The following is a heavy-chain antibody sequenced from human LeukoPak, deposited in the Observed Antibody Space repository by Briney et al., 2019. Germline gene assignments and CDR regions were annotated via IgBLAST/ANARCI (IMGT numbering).Heavy chain of an antibody. D-gene: IGHD6-19*01. CDR1: GFTFSSYA. CDR3: ARDKLRWLVHGRRGGPVDY. J-gene: IGHJ4*02. CDR2: ISGSGGST. V-gene: IGHV3-23*01. Sequence: GGSLRLSCAASGFTFSSYAMSWVRQAPGKGLEWVSAISGSGGSTYYADSVKGRFTISRDNSKNTLYLQMNSLRAEDTAVYYCARDKLRWLVHGRRGGPVDYWGQGTLVTVSS.